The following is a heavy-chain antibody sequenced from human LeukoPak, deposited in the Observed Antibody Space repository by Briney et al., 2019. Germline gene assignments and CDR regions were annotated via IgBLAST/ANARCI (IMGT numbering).Heavy chain of an antibody. CDR1: GFTVSSNY. Sequence: GGSLRLSCAASGFTVSSNYMGWVRQAPGKGLEWVSLIYSGGSTYYADSVKGRFTISRDNSKNTLYLQMNSLRAEDTAVYYCARVWGLGYFDYWGQGTLVTVSS. CDR3: ARVWGLGYFDY. CDR2: IYSGGST. J-gene: IGHJ4*02. D-gene: IGHD3-16*01. V-gene: IGHV3-66*01.